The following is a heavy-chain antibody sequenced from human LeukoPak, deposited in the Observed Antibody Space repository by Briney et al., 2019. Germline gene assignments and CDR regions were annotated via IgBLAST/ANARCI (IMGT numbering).Heavy chain of an antibody. V-gene: IGHV4-59*01. CDR3: ARARGNYYDSSGYQY. CDR2: IYYSGST. CDR1: GGSISSYY. J-gene: IGHJ4*02. D-gene: IGHD3-22*01. Sequence: PETLSLTCTVSGGSISSYYWSWIRQPPGKGLEWIGYIYYSGSTNYNPSLKSRVTISVDTSKNQFSLKLSSVTAADTAVYYCARARGNYYDSSGYQYWGQGTLVTVSS.